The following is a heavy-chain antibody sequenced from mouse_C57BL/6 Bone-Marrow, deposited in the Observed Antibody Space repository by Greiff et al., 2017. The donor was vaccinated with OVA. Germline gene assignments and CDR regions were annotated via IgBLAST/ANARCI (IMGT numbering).Heavy chain of an antibody. CDR1: GYTFTSYW. D-gene: IGHD4-1*01. CDR3: ARELGLYAMDY. Sequence: QVQLQQPGAELVRPGSSVKLSCKASGYTFTSYWMDWVKQRPGQGLEWIGNIYPSDSETHYNQKFKDKATLTVDKSSSTAYMQLSSLTSEDSAVYFCARELGLYAMDYWGQGTSVTVSS. CDR2: IYPSDSET. V-gene: IGHV1-61*01. J-gene: IGHJ4*01.